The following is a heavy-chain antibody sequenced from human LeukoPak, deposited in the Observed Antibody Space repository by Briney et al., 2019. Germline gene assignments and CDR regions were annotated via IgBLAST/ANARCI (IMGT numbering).Heavy chain of an antibody. CDR2: IRSDGGIK. CDR1: GFTFSNFG. CDR3: AKDLPAAYFDY. V-gene: IGHV3-30*02. J-gene: IGHJ4*02. D-gene: IGHD2-2*01. Sequence: GGSLGLSCAASGFTFSNFGMHWVRQAPGKGLEWVAFIRSDGGIKYYADSVKGRFTISRDNSKNTLYLQMNSLRAEDTAVHYCAKDLPAAYFDYWGQGTLVTVSS.